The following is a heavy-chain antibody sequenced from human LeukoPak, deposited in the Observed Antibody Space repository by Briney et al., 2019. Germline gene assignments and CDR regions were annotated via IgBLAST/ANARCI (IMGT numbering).Heavy chain of an antibody. V-gene: IGHV5-51*01. CDR1: GSTFTSYW. J-gene: IGHJ4*02. Sequence: GESLKISFQGSGSTFTSYWIGWVRQLPGKGLEWMGIIYPGDSDTRYSPSFQGQVTISADKSISTAYLQWSSLKASDTAMYYCARLVWPSSGWYGGDYWGQGTLVTVSS. D-gene: IGHD6-19*01. CDR2: IYPGDSDT. CDR3: ARLVWPSSGWYGGDY.